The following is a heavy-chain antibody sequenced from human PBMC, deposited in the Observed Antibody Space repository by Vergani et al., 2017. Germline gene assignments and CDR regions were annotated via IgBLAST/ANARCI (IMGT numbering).Heavy chain of an antibody. CDR3: ARDKHYYDSSGYYYAFDI. D-gene: IGHD3-22*01. CDR2: IYYSGST. Sequence: QVQLQESGPGLVKPSQTLSLTCIVSGGSVSSGDYYWSWIRQPPGKGLEWIGYIYYSGSTYYNPSLKSRLTISVDTSKNQFSLKLSSVTAADTAVYYCARDKHYYDSSGYYYAFDIWGQGTMVTVSS. V-gene: IGHV4-30-4*08. CDR1: GGSVSSGDYY. J-gene: IGHJ3*02.